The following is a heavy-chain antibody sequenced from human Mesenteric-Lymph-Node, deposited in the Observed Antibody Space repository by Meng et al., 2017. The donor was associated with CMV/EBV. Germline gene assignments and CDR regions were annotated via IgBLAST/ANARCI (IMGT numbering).Heavy chain of an antibody. J-gene: IGHJ4*02. CDR1: GYTFTSYG. D-gene: IGHD2-2*01. Sequence: ASVKVSCKASGYTFTSYGISWVRQAPGQGLEWMGWMSPISGDAGYAQKFQGRVTITRNTSISTAYMELSSLRSEDTAVYYCATNYCSTTSCFYDYWGQGTLVTVSS. V-gene: IGHV1-8*03. CDR3: ATNYCSTTSCFYDY. CDR2: MSPISGDA.